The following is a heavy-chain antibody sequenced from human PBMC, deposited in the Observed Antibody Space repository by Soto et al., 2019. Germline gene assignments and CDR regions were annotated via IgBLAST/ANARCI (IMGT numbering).Heavy chain of an antibody. V-gene: IGHV3-7*03. CDR2: IKQDGSGK. Sequence: GGSLTLSCAASGFTFSSYWMSWVRQAPGKGLEWVANIKQDGSGKYYVDSVKGRFTISRDNAKNSLYLQMNSLRAEDTAVYYCARDSGSYWGSYYFDYWGQGTLVTVSS. CDR1: GFTFSSYW. D-gene: IGHD1-26*01. J-gene: IGHJ4*02. CDR3: ARDSGSYWGSYYFDY.